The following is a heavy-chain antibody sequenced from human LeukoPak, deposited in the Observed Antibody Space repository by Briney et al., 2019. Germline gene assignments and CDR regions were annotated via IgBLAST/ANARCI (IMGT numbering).Heavy chain of an antibody. CDR2: IDWDDDK. CDR3: ARSNVDTAMVDFDY. Sequence: SGPTLVNPTQTLTLTCIFSGFSLSTSGMCVSWIRQPPGKALESLALIDWDDDKYYSTSLKTRLTISKDASKNQVVLTMTNMDPVDTAAYYCARSNVDTAMVDFDYWGQGTLVTVSS. J-gene: IGHJ4*02. D-gene: IGHD5-18*01. V-gene: IGHV2-70*01. CDR1: GFSLSTSGMC.